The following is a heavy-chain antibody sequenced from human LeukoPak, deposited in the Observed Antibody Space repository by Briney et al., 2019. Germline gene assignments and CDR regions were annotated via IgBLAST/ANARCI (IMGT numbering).Heavy chain of an antibody. Sequence: GSLRLSCAASGFSFNTYGMTWVRQAPGKGLEWVSAISCSGSDTYYADSVQGRFTISRDNSKNTLSLQMDSLRAEDTAVYYCAKKRDSHETLYFFDSWGQGILVTVSS. CDR3: AKKRDSHETLYFFDS. J-gene: IGHJ4*02. V-gene: IGHV3-23*01. CDR1: GFSFNTYG. D-gene: IGHD2-15*01. CDR2: ISCSGSDT.